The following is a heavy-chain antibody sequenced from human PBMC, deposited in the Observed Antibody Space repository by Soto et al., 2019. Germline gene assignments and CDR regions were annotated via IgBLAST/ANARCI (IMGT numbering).Heavy chain of an antibody. Sequence: SETLSLTCAVYGGSFSAYYWSWVRQPPGKGLEWIGEIIHSESTKYNPSLKSRVIISLDTSKNQFSLMLSSVTAADTAVYYCARDMKFENDGGYYYYGMDVWGQGTTVTVSS. J-gene: IGHJ6*02. V-gene: IGHV4-34*12. D-gene: IGHD1-1*01. CDR1: GGSFSAYY. CDR2: IIHSEST. CDR3: ARDMKFENDGGYYYYGMDV.